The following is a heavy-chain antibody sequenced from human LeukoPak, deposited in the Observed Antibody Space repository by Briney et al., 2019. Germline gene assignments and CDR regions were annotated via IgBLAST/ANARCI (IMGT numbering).Heavy chain of an antibody. V-gene: IGHV1-18*01. CDR2: XXXYXXXX. J-gene: IGHJ4*02. CDR1: GYTFTSYG. Sequence: GASVKVSCKASGYTFTSYGISWXXXXPGXGLEXXXXXXXYXXXXXYAQKVQGRVXXXXXXXTTTAYMELRSLRSDDTAVYYCARDYRYDGXAYYYAWSAYCGQGTLVTVSS. D-gene: IGHD3-22*01. CDR3: ARDYRYDGXAYYYAWSAY.